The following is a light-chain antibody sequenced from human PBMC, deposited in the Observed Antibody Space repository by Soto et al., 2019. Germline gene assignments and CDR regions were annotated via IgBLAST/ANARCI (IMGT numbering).Light chain of an antibody. Sequence: DIQMTQSPSSLSASVGDRVTITCRASQGLRNDVGWYQQKPGQAPKRLIYAVSNLQSGVPSRFSGSGSRTGFTLTISSRRPEDLGPYYCLRQVNSPLPSGEGTKVGT. J-gene: IGKJ4*01. CDR1: QGLRND. CDR2: AVS. V-gene: IGKV1-17*01. CDR3: LRQVNSPLP.